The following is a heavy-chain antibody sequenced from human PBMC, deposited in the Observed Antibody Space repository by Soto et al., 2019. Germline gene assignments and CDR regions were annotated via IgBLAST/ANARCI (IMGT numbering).Heavy chain of an antibody. CDR1: GYTFTSYY. Sequence: GASVKVSCKASGYTFTSYYMHWVRQAPGQGLEWMGIISPSGGSTSYAQRFQGRVTMTRDTSTSTVYMELSSLRSEDTAVYYCARVKRDDCSNYRLDYWGQGTLVTVSS. V-gene: IGHV1-46*01. CDR2: ISPSGGST. J-gene: IGHJ4*02. D-gene: IGHD4-4*01. CDR3: ARVKRDDCSNYRLDY.